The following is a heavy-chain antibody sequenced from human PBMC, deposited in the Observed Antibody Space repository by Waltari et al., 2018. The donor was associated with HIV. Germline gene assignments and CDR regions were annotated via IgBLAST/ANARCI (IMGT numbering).Heavy chain of an antibody. D-gene: IGHD3-22*01. CDR1: GYTFTSYY. V-gene: IGHV1-46*04. CDR3: ARGSIQYYDSSGYYLDD. CDR2: TTPSGGIT. Sequence: QVQLVQSGAEVKKPGASVKVSCKASGYTFTSYYVHWVRQAPGQGLEWMGITTPSGGITSYAQKLQGRVTMTRDTSTSTVYMELSSLRSEDTAVYYCARGSIQYYDSSGYYLDDWGQGTLVTVSS. J-gene: IGHJ4*02.